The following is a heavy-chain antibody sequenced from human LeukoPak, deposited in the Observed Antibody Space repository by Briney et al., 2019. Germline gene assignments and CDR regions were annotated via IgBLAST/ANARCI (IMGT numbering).Heavy chain of an antibody. Sequence: QPAGSLRLSCEASGFTFSSYAMSRVRKAQGKGLEWVSAISGSGGSTYYADSVKGRFTISRDNSKNTLYLQMNSLRAEDTAVYYCAKTPYHSSGWYYFDYWGQGTLVTVSS. V-gene: IGHV3-23*01. CDR2: ISGSGGST. CDR3: AKTPYHSSGWYYFDY. CDR1: GFTFSSYA. D-gene: IGHD6-19*01. J-gene: IGHJ4*02.